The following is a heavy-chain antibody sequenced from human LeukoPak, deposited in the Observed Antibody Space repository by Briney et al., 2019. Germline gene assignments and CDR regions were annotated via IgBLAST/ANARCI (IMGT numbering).Heavy chain of an antibody. CDR1: GGSFSGYY. J-gene: IGHJ5*02. V-gene: IGHV4-34*01. CDR3: AYDFWSPRGWFDP. CDR2: INHSGST. D-gene: IGHD3-3*01. Sequence: SETLSLTCAVYGGSFSGYYWSWIRQPPGKGLEWIGEINHSGSTNYNPSLKSRVTISIDTSKNQFSLKLSSVTAADMAVYYCAYDFWSPRGWFDPWGQGTLVTVSS.